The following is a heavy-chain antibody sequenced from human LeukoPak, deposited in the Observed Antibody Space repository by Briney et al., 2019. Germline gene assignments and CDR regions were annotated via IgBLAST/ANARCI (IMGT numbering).Heavy chain of an antibody. CDR3: PRDDRRWGGNTNMYV. D-gene: IGHD4-23*01. CDR1: GGTFSRYA. J-gene: IGHJ6*04. Sequence: SVKVSCKASGGTFSRYAISWVRQAPGQGLEWMGRIIPIFGPANYPQNFQGRVTNRTEKPTTTVNMEPSGQTVDDGAVYYFPRDDRRWGGNTNMYVWGKGTKVTVSP. V-gene: IGHV1-69*05. CDR2: IIPIFGPA.